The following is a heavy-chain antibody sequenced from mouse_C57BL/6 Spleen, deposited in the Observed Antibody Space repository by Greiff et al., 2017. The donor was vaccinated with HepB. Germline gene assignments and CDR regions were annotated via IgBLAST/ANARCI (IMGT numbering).Heavy chain of an antibody. V-gene: IGHV1-4*01. CDR1: GYTFTSYT. CDR2: INPSSGYT. J-gene: IGHJ2*01. Sequence: QVQLKESGAELARPGASVKMSCKASGYTFTSYTMHWVKQRPGQGLEWIGYINPSSGYTKYNQKFKDKATLTADKSSSTAYMQLSSLTSEDSAVYYCARDYGSSLYFDYWGQGTTLTVSS. D-gene: IGHD1-1*01. CDR3: ARDYGSSLYFDY.